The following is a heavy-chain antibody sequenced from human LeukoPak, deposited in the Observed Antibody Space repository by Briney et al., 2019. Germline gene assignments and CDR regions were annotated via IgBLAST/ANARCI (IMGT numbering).Heavy chain of an antibody. CDR2: IGPAGDT. CDR1: GFTFTNYD. D-gene: IGHD1-26*01. CDR3: ARAGIGSYDY. J-gene: IGHJ4*02. Sequence: GGSLRLSCAASGFTFTNYDVHWVRQATGKGLEWVSAIGPAGDTYCPGSVKGRFTISRDNAKNTLYLQMNSLRAEDTAVYYCARAGIGSYDYWGQGTLVTVSS. V-gene: IGHV3-13*04.